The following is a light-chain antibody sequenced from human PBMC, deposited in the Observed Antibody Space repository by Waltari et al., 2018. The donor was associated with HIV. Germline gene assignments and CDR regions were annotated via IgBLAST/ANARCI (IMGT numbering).Light chain of an antibody. Sequence: NFKLTQPLSVSESPGKTVTISCTRSSGNIASNYVQWYQQRPGSAPTTVIYGDNQRPSWVPDRFSGSIDSSSNSASLTISGLKTEDEADYYCQSYDSNDPWVFGGGTKLTVL. CDR1: SGNIASNY. CDR3: QSYDSNDPWV. J-gene: IGLJ3*02. CDR2: GDN. V-gene: IGLV6-57*04.